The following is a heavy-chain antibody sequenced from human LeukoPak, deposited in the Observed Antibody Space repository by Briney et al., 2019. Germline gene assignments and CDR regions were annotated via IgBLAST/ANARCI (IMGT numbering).Heavy chain of an antibody. Sequence: ASVKVSCKASGYTSTDYYMHWVKYAPGKGLEWMGRIDAEDGETIYAEKFQGRVTIRADTSTDTAYMELTSLRSEDTAVYYCTTDRVDRSFDLWGKGTAVSVSS. CDR1: GYTSTDYY. V-gene: IGHV1-69-2*01. D-gene: IGHD3-10*01. CDR3: TTDRVDRSFDL. J-gene: IGHJ6*04. CDR2: IDAEDGET.